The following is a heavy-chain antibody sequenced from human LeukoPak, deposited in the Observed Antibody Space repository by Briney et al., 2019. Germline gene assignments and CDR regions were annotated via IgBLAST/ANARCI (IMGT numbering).Heavy chain of an antibody. CDR2: IYYSGST. CDR1: GGSISSYY. J-gene: IGHJ5*02. V-gene: IGHV4-59*01. D-gene: IGHD6-19*01. Sequence: SETLSLTCTVSGGSISSYYWSWIRQPPGKGLEWIGYIYYSGSTNYNPSLKSRVTTSVDTSKNQFSLKLSSVTAADTAVYYCARAIAVAGLAWFDPWGQGTLVTVSS. CDR3: ARAIAVAGLAWFDP.